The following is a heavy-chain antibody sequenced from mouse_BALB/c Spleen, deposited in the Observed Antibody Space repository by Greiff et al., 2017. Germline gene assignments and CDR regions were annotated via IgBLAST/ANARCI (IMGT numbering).Heavy chain of an antibody. Sequence: EVQLVESGGGLVKPGGSLKLSCAASGFTFSSYAMSWVRQSPEKRLEWVAEISSGGSYTYYPDTVTGRFTISRDNAKNTLYLEMSSLRSEDTAMYYCARALRRDYYAMDYWGQGTSVTVSS. CDR2: ISSGGSYT. CDR1: GFTFSSYA. J-gene: IGHJ4*01. D-gene: IGHD2-12*01. V-gene: IGHV5-9-4*01. CDR3: ARALRRDYYAMDY.